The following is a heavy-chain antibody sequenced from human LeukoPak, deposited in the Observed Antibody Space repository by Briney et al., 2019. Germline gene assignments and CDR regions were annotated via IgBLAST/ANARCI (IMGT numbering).Heavy chain of an antibody. J-gene: IGHJ3*02. Sequence: GRSLRLSCAASGFTFSSYAMNWVRQAPGEGLEWVTVIRYDGGEEYYADSVRGRFTISRDNSKNTVYLQMNNLRAEDTALYYCARESGYNPEPVAFDIWGQGTTVTVSS. V-gene: IGHV3-33*08. CDR3: ARESGYNPEPVAFDI. CDR2: IRYDGGEE. CDR1: GFTFSSYA. D-gene: IGHD5-24*01.